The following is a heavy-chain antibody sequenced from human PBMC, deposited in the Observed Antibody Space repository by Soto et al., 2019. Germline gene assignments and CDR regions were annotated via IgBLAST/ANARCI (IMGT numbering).Heavy chain of an antibody. Sequence: QVQLQESGPGLVKPSQTLSLTCTVSGGSISSGGYYWCWIRQHPGKGLEWIGYIYYSGSTYYNPSLKSRVTISVDTSKNQFSLKLSSVTAADTAVYYCARAGYSYGKGFDYWGQGTLVTVSS. J-gene: IGHJ4*02. CDR3: ARAGYSYGKGFDY. D-gene: IGHD5-18*01. CDR1: GGSISSGGYY. CDR2: IYYSGST. V-gene: IGHV4-31*03.